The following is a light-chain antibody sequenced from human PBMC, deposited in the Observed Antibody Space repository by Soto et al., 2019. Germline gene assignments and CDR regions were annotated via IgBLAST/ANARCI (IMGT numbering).Light chain of an antibody. V-gene: IGLV2-14*01. CDR2: DVS. CDR3: GSYTTSSNYV. J-gene: IGLJ1*01. Sequence: QSALTQPASVSGSPGQSITISCTGTSSDLGAYNYVSWYQQHPGKAPKLIIYDVSRRPSGVSNRFSGSKSGNTASLTISGLQAEEEADYFCGSYTTSSNYVFGTVTKVTVL. CDR1: SSDLGAYNY.